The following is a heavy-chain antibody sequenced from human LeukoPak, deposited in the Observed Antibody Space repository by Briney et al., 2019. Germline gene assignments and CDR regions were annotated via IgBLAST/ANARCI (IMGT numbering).Heavy chain of an antibody. CDR1: GFTFSDYY. CDR2: ISSSGSTI. J-gene: IGHJ3*02. Sequence: GGSLRLSCAASGFTFSDYYMSWIRQAPGKGLEWVSYISSSGSTIYYADSVKGRFTISRDNAKNSLYLQMNSLRAEDTAVYYCLTIVETDLDAFDIWGQGTMVTVSS. V-gene: IGHV3-11*04. CDR3: LTIVETDLDAFDI. D-gene: IGHD2-21*01.